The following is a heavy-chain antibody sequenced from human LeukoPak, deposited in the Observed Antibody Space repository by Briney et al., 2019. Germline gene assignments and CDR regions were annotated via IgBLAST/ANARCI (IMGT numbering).Heavy chain of an antibody. CDR2: ISVTGNT. D-gene: IGHD2-21*01. V-gene: IGHV3-23*01. CDR1: GFTLSNYA. CDR3: AKAPVTTCLGAYCYPFDL. Sequence: PGGSLRLSCNASGFTLSNYAMTWVRQGPRKGLEWVSAISVTGNTYHAESLKGRFTISRDNSKDTLYLQMGSLRAEDAGVYYCAKAPVTTCLGAYCYPFDLWGQGTQVTVSS. J-gene: IGHJ4*02.